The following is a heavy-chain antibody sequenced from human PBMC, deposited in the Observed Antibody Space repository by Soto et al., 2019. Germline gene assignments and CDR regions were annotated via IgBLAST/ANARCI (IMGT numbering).Heavy chain of an antibody. CDR3: AREDDGGDSLEG. Sequence: PSETLSLTCTVSGGSINSDYYHWTWIRQSPGKGLEWIGYIHHSGAILYNPSFKSRLAISVDTSKNQFSLHLSSVTDTDTAVYFCAREDDGGDSLEGWGQGTTVTVPS. CDR2: IHHSGAI. J-gene: IGHJ6*02. D-gene: IGHD2-21*02. CDR1: GGSINSDYYH. V-gene: IGHV4-30-4*08.